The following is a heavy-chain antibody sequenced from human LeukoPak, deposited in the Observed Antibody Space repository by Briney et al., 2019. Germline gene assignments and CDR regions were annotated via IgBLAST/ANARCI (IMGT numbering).Heavy chain of an antibody. Sequence: PGGSLRLSCAASGFTFSSYAMHWVRQAPGKGLEWVAVISYDGSNKYYADSVKGRFSISRDNAKNSLYLQMNSLRAEDTAVYYCARAMGEYSGSQGDYWGQGTLVTVSS. CDR3: ARAMGEYSGSQGDY. J-gene: IGHJ4*02. CDR2: ISYDGSNK. V-gene: IGHV3-30-3*01. CDR1: GFTFSSYA. D-gene: IGHD1-26*01.